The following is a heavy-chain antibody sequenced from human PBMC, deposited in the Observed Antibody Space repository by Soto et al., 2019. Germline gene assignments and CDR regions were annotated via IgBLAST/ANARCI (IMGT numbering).Heavy chain of an antibody. Sequence: QVQLMQSGAEVKKPGASVKVSCKASGDTFTDYYIHWVRQAPGQGLEWMGTVNPSGGHTTYAQHSLGRVTMTRDPSTSTLSMEPTTLTSDATAIYYCARGGHVVVVTAALDYWGQGPLVTVSS. D-gene: IGHD2-21*02. V-gene: IGHV1-46*01. CDR1: GDTFTDYY. J-gene: IGHJ4*02. CDR3: ARGGHVVVVTAALDY. CDR2: VNPSGGHT.